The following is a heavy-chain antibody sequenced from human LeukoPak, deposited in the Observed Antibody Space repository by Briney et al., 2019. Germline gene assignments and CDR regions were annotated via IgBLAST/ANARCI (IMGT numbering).Heavy chain of an antibody. Sequence: ASVKVSCKASGYTFTSSDINWVRQATGQGLEWMGWMNPNSGNTGYAQKFQGRVTMTRNTSISTAYMELSSLRSEDTAVYYCARLYYDILTGSNWFDPWGQGTLVTVSS. D-gene: IGHD3-9*01. CDR2: MNPNSGNT. J-gene: IGHJ5*02. CDR1: GYTFTSSD. V-gene: IGHV1-8*01. CDR3: ARLYYDILTGSNWFDP.